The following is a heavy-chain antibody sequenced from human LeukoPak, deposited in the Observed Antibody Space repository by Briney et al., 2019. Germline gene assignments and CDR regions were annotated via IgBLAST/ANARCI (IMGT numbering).Heavy chain of an antibody. D-gene: IGHD3-10*01. J-gene: IGHJ6*03. CDR2: KNPNSGNT. V-gene: IGHV1-8*03. CDR1: GYTFTSYD. Sequence: ASVKVSCKASGYTFTSYDINWVRQATGQGLEWMGWKNPNSGNTGYAQKFQGRVTITRNTSISTAYMELSSLRSEDTAVYYCARAIRSPYYGSGSYLFYYYYMDVWGKGTTVTVSS. CDR3: ARAIRSPYYGSGSYLFYYYYMDV.